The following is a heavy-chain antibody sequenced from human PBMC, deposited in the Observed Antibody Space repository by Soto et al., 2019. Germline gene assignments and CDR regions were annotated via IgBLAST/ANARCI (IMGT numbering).Heavy chain of an antibody. CDR2: ISGSGGST. J-gene: IGHJ4*02. D-gene: IGHD3-22*01. Sequence: HPGGSLRLSCAASGFTFSSYAMSWVRQAPGKGLEWVSAISGSGGSTYYADSVKGRFTISRDNSKNTLYLQMNSLRAEDTAVYYCAKSLNPYDSSGSDYWGQGTLVTVSS. CDR1: GFTFSSYA. V-gene: IGHV3-23*01. CDR3: AKSLNPYDSSGSDY.